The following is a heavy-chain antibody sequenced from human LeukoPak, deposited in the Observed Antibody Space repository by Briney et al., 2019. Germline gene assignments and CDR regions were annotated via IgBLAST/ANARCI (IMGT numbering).Heavy chain of an antibody. CDR1: DGSITNYD. J-gene: IGHJ4*02. Sequence: PSETLSLTCTVSDGSITNYDWSWVRQPPGKGLEFIGHVHYSGTADYNPSLKSRVTISIDTSKKHFFLKLKSVTAADTAVYYCARGYGDFRVEGRYFHSWGQGTLVTVSS. V-gene: IGHV4-59*01. D-gene: IGHD4-17*01. CDR3: ARGYGDFRVEGRYFHS. CDR2: VHYSGTA.